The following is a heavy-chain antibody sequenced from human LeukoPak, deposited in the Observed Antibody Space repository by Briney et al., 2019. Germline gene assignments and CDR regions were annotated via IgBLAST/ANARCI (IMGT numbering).Heavy chain of an antibody. D-gene: IGHD1-26*01. V-gene: IGHV4-39*01. CDR2: IYYSGST. Sequence: SETLSLTCTVSGGSISGSSYYWGWIRQPPGKGLEWIGSIYYSGSTYYNPSLMSRVTISVDTSKNQFSLKLSSVTAADTAVYYCARHSSNGGSYSDNGFDYWGQGTLVTVSS. J-gene: IGHJ4*02. CDR3: ARHSSNGGSYSDNGFDY. CDR1: GGSISGSSYY.